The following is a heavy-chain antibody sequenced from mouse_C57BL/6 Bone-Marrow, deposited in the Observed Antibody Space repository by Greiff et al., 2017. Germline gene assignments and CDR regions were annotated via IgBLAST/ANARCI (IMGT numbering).Heavy chain of an antibody. Sequence: ESGAELARPGASVKLSCKASGYTFTSYGISWVKQRTGQGLEWIGEIYPRSGNTYYNEKFKGKATLTADKSSSTAYMELRSLTSEDSAVYFCAREDGYAFAYWGQGTLVTVSA. CDR1: GYTFTSYG. CDR3: AREDGYAFAY. CDR2: IYPRSGNT. V-gene: IGHV1-81*01. D-gene: IGHD2-2*01. J-gene: IGHJ3*01.